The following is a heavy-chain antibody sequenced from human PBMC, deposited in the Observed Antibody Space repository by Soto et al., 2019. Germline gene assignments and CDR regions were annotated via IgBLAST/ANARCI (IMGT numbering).Heavy chain of an antibody. Sequence: ASVKVSCRVSGYILAELSMHWVRQIPEKGLEWMGGFDPDEGKTVYAQVFQGRVTMTEDTSRDTAYMELRSLRSEDTAVYYCATAPYSSSSVEFWGQGALVTVSS. V-gene: IGHV1-24*01. J-gene: IGHJ4*02. D-gene: IGHD6-6*01. CDR2: FDPDEGKT. CDR1: GYILAELS. CDR3: ATAPYSSSSVEF.